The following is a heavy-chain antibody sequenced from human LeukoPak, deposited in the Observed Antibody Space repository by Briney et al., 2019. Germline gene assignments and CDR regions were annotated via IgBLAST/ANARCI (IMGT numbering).Heavy chain of an antibody. CDR1: GFTFSSYG. J-gene: IGHJ4*02. CDR3: AKGPNLGATLNY. V-gene: IGHV3-30*18. CDR2: ISYDGSNK. Sequence: GGSLRLSCAASGFTFSSYGMHWVRQAPGKGLEWVAVISYDGSNKYYADSVKGRFTISRDNSKNTLYLQMNSLRAEDTAVYYCAKGPNLGATLNYWGQGTLVTVSS. D-gene: IGHD1-26*01.